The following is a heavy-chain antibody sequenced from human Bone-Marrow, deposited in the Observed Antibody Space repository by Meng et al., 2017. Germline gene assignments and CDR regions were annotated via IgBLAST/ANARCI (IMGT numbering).Heavy chain of an antibody. V-gene: IGHV3-7*01. CDR1: GFTFSSYW. J-gene: IGHJ4*02. D-gene: IGHD2-21*02. Sequence: GESLKISCAASGFTFSSYWMSWVRQAPGKGLEWVANIKQDGSEKYYVDSVKGRFTISRDNAKNSLYLQMNSLRAEDTAVYYCARDFGEAYCGGDCYWGLDYWGQGTLVTVSS. CDR3: ARDFGEAYCGGDCYWGLDY. CDR2: IKQDGSEK.